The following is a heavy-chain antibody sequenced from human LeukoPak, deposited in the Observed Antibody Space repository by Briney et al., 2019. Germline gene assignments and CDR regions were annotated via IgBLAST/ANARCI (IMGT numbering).Heavy chain of an antibody. CDR1: GGTFGSYA. Sequence: SVKVSCEASGGTFGSYAISWVRQAPGQGLEWMGGIIPIFGTTKYAQKFQGRVTITADKSTNTAYMELSSLRSEDTAVYYCARVPNPVYGSGRYNWFDPWGQGTLVTVSS. V-gene: IGHV1-69*06. CDR3: ARVPNPVYGSGRYNWFDP. D-gene: IGHD3-10*01. CDR2: IIPIFGTT. J-gene: IGHJ5*02.